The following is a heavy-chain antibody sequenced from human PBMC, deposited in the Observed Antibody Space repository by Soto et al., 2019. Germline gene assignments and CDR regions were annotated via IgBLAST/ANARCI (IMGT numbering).Heavy chain of an antibody. CDR3: AGDDAVGLLDY. Sequence: QVQLVQSGAEGKKPGASVNVACKASGYTCTIYGISAVRQAAGQGLEGMGWISAYNGNTKYEPKLQSRVTMTTDTSTRTASMELRSLRSDDTAVYYFAGDDAVGLLDYWGQGTLVAVSS. CDR1: GYTCTIYG. CDR2: ISAYNGNT. J-gene: IGHJ4*02. V-gene: IGHV1-18*01. D-gene: IGHD1-26*01.